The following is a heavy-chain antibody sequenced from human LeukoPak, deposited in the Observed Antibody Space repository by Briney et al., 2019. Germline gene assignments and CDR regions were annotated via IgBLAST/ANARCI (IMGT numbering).Heavy chain of an antibody. J-gene: IGHJ6*02. CDR1: GFTFSSYA. D-gene: IGHD3/OR15-3a*01. CDR2: ISYDGSNK. V-gene: IGHV3-30-3*01. CDR3: ARDRGLDYGMDV. Sequence: GGSLRLSCAASGFTFSSYAMHWVRQAPGKGLEWVAVISYDGSNKYYADSVKGRLTISRDNSKNTLYLQMNSLRAEDTAVYYCARDRGLDYGMDVWGQGTTVTVSS.